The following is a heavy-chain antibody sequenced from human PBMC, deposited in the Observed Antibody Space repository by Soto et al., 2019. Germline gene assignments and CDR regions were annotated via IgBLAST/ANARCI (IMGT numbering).Heavy chain of an antibody. V-gene: IGHV1-3*01. CDR1: GYTFTSYA. D-gene: IGHD3-22*01. CDR2: INAGNGNT. J-gene: IGHJ4*02. Sequence: VKVSCKASGYTFTSYAMHWLFQAPGQRLEWMGWINAGNGNTKYSQKFQGRVTITRDTSASTAHLQWYDLKASDSAMYYCARHIGAYYDNNGYPYFDYWGQGTRVTVSS. CDR3: ARHIGAYYDNNGYPYFDY.